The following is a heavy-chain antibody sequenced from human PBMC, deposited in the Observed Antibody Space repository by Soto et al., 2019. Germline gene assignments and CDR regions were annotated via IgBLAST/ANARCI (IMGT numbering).Heavy chain of an antibody. CDR1: GYSFSTYA. J-gene: IGHJ6*02. CDR3: ARGKGMEENYYYYGLDI. D-gene: IGHD1-1*01. CDR2: INGGTGQT. V-gene: IGHV1-3*01. Sequence: ASVKVSCKASGYSFSTYAMHWVRQAPGQSLEWMGWINGGTGQTKFSQRFQDRITITRDTSASTAYMELSSLRSEDTAVYYCARGKGMEENYYYYGLDICGQGPTVTVYS.